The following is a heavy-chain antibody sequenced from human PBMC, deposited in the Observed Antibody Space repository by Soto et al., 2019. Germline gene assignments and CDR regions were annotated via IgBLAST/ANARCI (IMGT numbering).Heavy chain of an antibody. V-gene: IGHV1-18*04. Sequence: ASLQVSCKASGYTFTSYGISWVRQAPGQGLEWMGWISAYNGNTNYAQKLQGRVTMTTDTSTSTAYMELRSLRSDDTAVYYCARGGIVGATSRVYYFDYWGQGTLVTVSS. CDR1: GYTFTSYG. J-gene: IGHJ4*02. CDR2: ISAYNGNT. D-gene: IGHD1-26*01. CDR3: ARGGIVGATSRVYYFDY.